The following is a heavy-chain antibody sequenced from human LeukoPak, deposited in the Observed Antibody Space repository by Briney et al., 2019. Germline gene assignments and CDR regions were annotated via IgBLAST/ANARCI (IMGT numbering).Heavy chain of an antibody. CDR2: ISPSGGST. V-gene: IGHV1-46*01. CDR1: GYPFRNYD. J-gene: IGHJ3*02. D-gene: IGHD3-10*01. CDR3: ARGQYDSGSRYDI. Sequence: ASVKVSCKTSGYPFRNYDINWVRQAPGQGPEWMGVISPSGGSTTYAQKFQGRVTLTRDMSTSTDYLELSSLRSEDTAVYYCARGQYDSGSRYDIWGQGTMVTVSS.